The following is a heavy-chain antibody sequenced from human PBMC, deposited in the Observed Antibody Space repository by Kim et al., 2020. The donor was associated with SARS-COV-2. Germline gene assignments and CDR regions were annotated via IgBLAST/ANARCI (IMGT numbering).Heavy chain of an antibody. CDR2: IYYSGST. Sequence: SETLSLTCTVSGGSISSSSYYWGWIRQPPGKGLEWIGSIYYSGSTYYNPSLKSRVTISVDTSKNQFSLKLSSVTAADTAVYYCARYDFWSGYYIGRWDYWGQGTLVTVSS. V-gene: IGHV4-39*07. CDR3: ARYDFWSGYYIGRWDY. CDR1: GGSISSSSYY. J-gene: IGHJ4*02. D-gene: IGHD3-3*01.